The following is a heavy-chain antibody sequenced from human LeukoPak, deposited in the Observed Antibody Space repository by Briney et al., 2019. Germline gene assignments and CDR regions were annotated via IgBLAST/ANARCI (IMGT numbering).Heavy chain of an antibody. Sequence: GGSLRLSCAASGFTFSSYAMSWVRQAPGKGLEWVSAISSSGGSTHYADSVKGRFTISRDNSKNTLYLQMNSLRAEDTAVYYCAAHASGNSFWDYWGQGTLVTVSS. CDR1: GFTFSSYA. D-gene: IGHD4-23*01. V-gene: IGHV3-23*01. J-gene: IGHJ4*02. CDR3: AAHASGNSFWDY. CDR2: ISSSGGST.